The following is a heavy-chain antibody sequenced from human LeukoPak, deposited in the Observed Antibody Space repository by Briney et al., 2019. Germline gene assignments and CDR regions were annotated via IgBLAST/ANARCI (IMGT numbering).Heavy chain of an antibody. D-gene: IGHD4-23*01. CDR1: GYTFTSYD. J-gene: IGHJ6*03. CDR2: MNPNSGNT. Sequence: GASVKVSCKASGYTFTSYDINWVRQATGQGLEWMGWMNPNSGNTGYAQKFQGRVTMTRNTSISTAYMELSSLRSEDTAVYYCARVWAYGGNSSYYYYYMYVWGKGTTVTVSS. V-gene: IGHV1-8*01. CDR3: ARVWAYGGNSSYYYYYMYV.